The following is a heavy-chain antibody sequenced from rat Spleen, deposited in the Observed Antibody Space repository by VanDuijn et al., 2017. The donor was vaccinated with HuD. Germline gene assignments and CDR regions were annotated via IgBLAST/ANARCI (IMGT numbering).Heavy chain of an antibody. D-gene: IGHD1-7*01. V-gene: IGHV5-20*01. Sequence: EVQLVESGGGLVQPGRSMKLSCAASGFTFSDYGMAWVLQAPTTGLEWVASISYDGGSTYYRDSVKGRFTISRDNAKSTLYLQMESLRSEDTATYYCAKACDGYPYYWYFDFWGPGTMVTVSS. CDR2: ISYDGGST. CDR1: GFTFSDYG. CDR3: AKACDGYPYYWYFDF. J-gene: IGHJ1*01.